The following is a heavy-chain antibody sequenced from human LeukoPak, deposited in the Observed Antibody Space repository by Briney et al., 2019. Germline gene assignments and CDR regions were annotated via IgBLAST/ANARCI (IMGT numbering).Heavy chain of an antibody. CDR3: AKPGGSGYSEYYFDY. J-gene: IGHJ4*02. Sequence: PEGSLRLSCAASGFTFSTYAMNWVRQAPGKGLEWISAISGSGGSTLYADSVKGRFTISRDNSKDTLYLQMNSLRAEDTAVYYCAKPGGSGYSEYYFDYWGQGTLVTVSS. CDR1: GFTFSTYA. CDR2: ISGSGGST. V-gene: IGHV3-23*01. D-gene: IGHD3-22*01.